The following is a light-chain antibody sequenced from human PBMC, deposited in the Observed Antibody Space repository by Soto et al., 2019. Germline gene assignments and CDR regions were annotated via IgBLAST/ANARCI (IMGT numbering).Light chain of an antibody. V-gene: IGKV3-15*01. J-gene: IGKJ5*01. Sequence: EIVMTQSAATLSVCPGERATLSCRASQSVSTNLAWYQQKPGQAPRLLIYDASTRATGLPARFSGSGSGTEFTLTISSLQSEDFGVYYCHQYNNWPITFGQGTRLEI. CDR3: HQYNNWPIT. CDR1: QSVSTN. CDR2: DAS.